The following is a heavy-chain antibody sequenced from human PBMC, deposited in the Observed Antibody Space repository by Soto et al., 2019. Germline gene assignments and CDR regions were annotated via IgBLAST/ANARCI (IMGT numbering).Heavy chain of an antibody. CDR2: ISSSSSYI. D-gene: IGHD2-2*01. Sequence: GGSLRLSCAASGFTFSSYSMNWVRQAPGKGLEWVSSISSSSSYIYYADSVKGRFTISRDNAKNSLYLQMNSLRAEDTAVYYCARGQKCSSTSCYGDVFFGAFDIWGQGTMVTVSS. CDR3: ARGQKCSSTSCYGDVFFGAFDI. CDR1: GFTFSSYS. J-gene: IGHJ3*02. V-gene: IGHV3-21*01.